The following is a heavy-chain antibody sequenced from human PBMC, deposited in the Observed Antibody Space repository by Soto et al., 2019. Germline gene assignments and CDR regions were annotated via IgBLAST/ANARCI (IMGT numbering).Heavy chain of an antibody. Sequence: SETLSLTCSVSGGSISSSSYYWGWIRQPPGKGLEWIGSMHYSGSTYYNPSLRSRITISVDTSKNQFSLKLSSVTAEDTAVYYCVRVFDTYYFDLWGQGNMVTVSS. CDR2: MHYSGST. CDR3: VRVFDTYYFDL. D-gene: IGHD3-9*01. V-gene: IGHV4-39*01. J-gene: IGHJ4*02. CDR1: GGSISSSSYY.